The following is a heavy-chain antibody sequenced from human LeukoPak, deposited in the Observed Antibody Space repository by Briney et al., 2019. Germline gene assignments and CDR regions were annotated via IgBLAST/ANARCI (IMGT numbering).Heavy chain of an antibody. Sequence: RASVKVSCKASGGTFSSYAISWVRQAPGQGLEWMGWINPNSGGTNYAQKFQGRVTMTRDTSISTAYMELSRLRSDDTAVYYCARDRGTYYYDSSGYYDAFDIWGQGTMVTVSS. CDR1: GGTFSSYA. CDR3: ARDRGTYYYDSSGYYDAFDI. J-gene: IGHJ3*02. CDR2: INPNSGGT. D-gene: IGHD3-22*01. V-gene: IGHV1-2*02.